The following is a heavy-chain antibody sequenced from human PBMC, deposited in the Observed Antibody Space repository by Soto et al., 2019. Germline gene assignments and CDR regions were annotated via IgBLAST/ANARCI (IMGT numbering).Heavy chain of an antibody. D-gene: IGHD5-12*01. Sequence: QVQLVESGGGVVQPGRSLRLSCAASGFTFSSYAMHWVRQAPGKGLEWVAVISYDGSNKYYADSVKGRFTISRDNSKNTLYLQMNSLRAEDTAVYYCARATSPDIVATLFDYWGQGTLVTVSS. V-gene: IGHV3-30-3*01. CDR3: ARATSPDIVATLFDY. J-gene: IGHJ4*02. CDR1: GFTFSSYA. CDR2: ISYDGSNK.